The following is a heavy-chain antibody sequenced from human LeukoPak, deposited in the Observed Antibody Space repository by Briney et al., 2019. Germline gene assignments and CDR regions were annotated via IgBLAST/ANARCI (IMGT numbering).Heavy chain of an antibody. CDR3: ASAYDILTGGMDY. D-gene: IGHD3-9*01. V-gene: IGHV4-59*01. CDR1: DGSISSYD. J-gene: IGHJ4*02. CDR2: IYYSGST. Sequence: TSETLSLTCTVSDGSISSYDWSWIRQPPGKGLEWIGYIYYSGSTNYNPSLKSRVTISVDTSKNQFSLKLSSVTAADTAVYYCASAYDILTGGMDYWGQGTLVTVSS.